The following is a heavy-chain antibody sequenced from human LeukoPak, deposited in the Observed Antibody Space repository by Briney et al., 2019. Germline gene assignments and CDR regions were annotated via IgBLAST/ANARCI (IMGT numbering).Heavy chain of an antibody. J-gene: IGHJ4*02. CDR2: IYYSGST. CDR3: AGAIAAAGRFDY. CDR1: GGSISSSSYY. V-gene: IGHV4-39*07. Sequence: ASETLSLTCTVSGGSISSSSYYWGWIRQPPGKGLEWIGSIYYSGSTYYNPSLKSRVTISVDTSKNQFSLKLSSVTAADTAVYYCAGAIAAAGRFDYWGQGTLVTVSS. D-gene: IGHD6-13*01.